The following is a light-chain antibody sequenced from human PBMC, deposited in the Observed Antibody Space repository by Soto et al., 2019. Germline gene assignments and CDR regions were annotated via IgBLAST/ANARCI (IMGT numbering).Light chain of an antibody. CDR2: GAS. J-gene: IGKJ4*01. Sequence: EIVMTQSPATLSVSPGERATISCRASQSVSSNLAWYQQKPGQAPRLLIYGASTRATGIPARFSGSGSGTEFTLTISSLQSEDFAVEYCQQYNNWPPLTFGGGTKVEIK. CDR3: QQYNNWPPLT. CDR1: QSVSSN. V-gene: IGKV3-15*01.